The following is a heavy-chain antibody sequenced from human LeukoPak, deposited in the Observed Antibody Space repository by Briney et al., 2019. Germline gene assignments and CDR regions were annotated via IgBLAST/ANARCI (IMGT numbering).Heavy chain of an antibody. CDR2: IYYSGST. J-gene: IGHJ4*02. CDR1: GGSMSSYY. Sequence: SETLSLTCTVSGGSMSSYYWNWIRQPPGKALEWIAYIYYSGSTNYNPSLKSRVTISVDTSNNQFSLKLNSVTAADTALYYCARRVGDKDYFDYWGQGTLVTVSS. V-gene: IGHV4-59*01. CDR3: ARRVGDKDYFDY. D-gene: IGHD1-26*01.